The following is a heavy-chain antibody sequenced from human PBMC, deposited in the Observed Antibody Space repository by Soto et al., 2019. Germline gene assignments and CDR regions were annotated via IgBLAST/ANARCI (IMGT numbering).Heavy chain of an antibody. D-gene: IGHD6-13*01. CDR3: AREQQLNGNYFDY. V-gene: IGHV4-34*01. Sequence: SETLSLTCAVYGGSFSGYYWSWIRQPPGKGLEWIGEINHSGSTNYNPSLKSRVTISVDTSKNQFSLKLSSVTAADTAVYYCAREQQLNGNYFDYWGQGTLVTSPQ. CDR2: INHSGST. CDR1: GGSFSGYY. J-gene: IGHJ4*02.